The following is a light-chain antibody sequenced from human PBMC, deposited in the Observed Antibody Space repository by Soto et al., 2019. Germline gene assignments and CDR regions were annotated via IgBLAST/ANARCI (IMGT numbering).Light chain of an antibody. CDR3: QQSYSSLPIT. V-gene: IGKV1-39*01. J-gene: IGKJ5*01. Sequence: DIRVTQSPLSLSASVGDRVTITCRASQSISSYLNWYRQKPGKAPDLLIYATSTLQSGVPSRFSGSGSGTDFTLTISGLQPEDFATYYCQQSYSSLPITFGQGTRLEIK. CDR1: QSISSY. CDR2: ATS.